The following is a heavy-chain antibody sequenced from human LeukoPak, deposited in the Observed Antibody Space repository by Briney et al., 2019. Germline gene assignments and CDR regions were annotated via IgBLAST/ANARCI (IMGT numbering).Heavy chain of an antibody. V-gene: IGHV3-7*01. J-gene: IGHJ4*02. Sequence: GGSLRLSCAASGFTFSSYWMSWVRQAPGKGLEWVANIKQDESEIYYVGSAKGRFTISRDNAKSSLYLQMNSLRAEDTAMYYCVRVDNSGYLDFWGQGTLVIVSS. D-gene: IGHD3-22*01. CDR1: GFTFSSYW. CDR3: VRVDNSGYLDF. CDR2: IKQDESEI.